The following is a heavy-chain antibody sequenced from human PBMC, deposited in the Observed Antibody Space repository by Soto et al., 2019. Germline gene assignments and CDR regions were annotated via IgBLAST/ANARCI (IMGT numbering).Heavy chain of an antibody. CDR2: ISGKNGNT. V-gene: IGHV1-18*04. CDR1: GFSFTTYG. J-gene: IGHJ6*02. CDR3: ARAQYSRYFYWLLSGGMDV. Sequence: QVQLVQSGAEVKKPGASVKVSCKASGFSFTTYGITWVRQAPGQGLEWMGWISGKNGNTNYAQKLQGRVTMTTETSTGTAYMERRSLRSDDTAVYYCARAQYSRYFYWLLSGGMDVWGQGTTLTVSS. D-gene: IGHD3-9*01.